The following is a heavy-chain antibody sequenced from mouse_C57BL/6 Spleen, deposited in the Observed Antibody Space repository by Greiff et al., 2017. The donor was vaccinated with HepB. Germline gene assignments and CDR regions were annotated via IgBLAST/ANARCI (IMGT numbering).Heavy chain of an antibody. CDR1: GYTFTDYN. V-gene: IGHV1-22*01. D-gene: IGHD1-1*01. CDR3: ARSGALYYGSSLDY. CDR2: INPNNGGT. J-gene: IGHJ2*01. Sequence: EVQLQRSGPELVKPGASVKMSCKASGYTFTDYNMHWVKQSHGKSLEWIGYINPNNGGTSYNQKFKGKATLTVNKSSSTAYMELRSLTSEDSAVYYCARSGALYYGSSLDYWGQGTTLTVSS.